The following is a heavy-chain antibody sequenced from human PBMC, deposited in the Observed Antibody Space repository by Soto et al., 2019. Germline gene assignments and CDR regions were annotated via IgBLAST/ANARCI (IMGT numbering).Heavy chain of an antibody. J-gene: IGHJ6*02. Sequence: GGSLRVPCGASGFTFSVYARTWVRQATGKGLEWVSSMSRNGDNTYYADSVKGRFTISRDNSKNTLYLQMNSLRAEDTAVYYCAKDFRPAVATQTYYYYGMDVWRQGTTVTVSS. D-gene: IGHD5-12*01. CDR2: MSRNGDNT. CDR1: GFTFSVYA. CDR3: AKDFRPAVATQTYYYYGMDV. V-gene: IGHV3-23*01.